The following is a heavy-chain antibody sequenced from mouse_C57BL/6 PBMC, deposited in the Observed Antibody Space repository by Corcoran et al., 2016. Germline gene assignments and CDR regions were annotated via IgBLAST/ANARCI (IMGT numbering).Heavy chain of an antibody. CDR2: INTYSGVP. V-gene: IGHV9-3*01. D-gene: IGHD1-1*01. CDR1: GYIFTTYG. J-gene: IGHJ1*03. Sequence: QIQLVQSGPELKKPGETVKISCKASGYIFTTYGMSWVKQAPGKGLKWMGWINTYSGVPTYADDFKGRFAFSLETSASTAYLQINNLKNEDTATYFCAREGGSSYWYFDVWGTGTTVTVSS. CDR3: AREGGSSYWYFDV.